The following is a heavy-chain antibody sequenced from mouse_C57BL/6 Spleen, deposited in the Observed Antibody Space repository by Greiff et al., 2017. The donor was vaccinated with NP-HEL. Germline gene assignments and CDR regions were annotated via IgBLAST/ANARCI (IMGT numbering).Heavy chain of an antibody. CDR3: ARQSYYGSSYVPYFDY. Sequence: QVQLKESGAELVKPGASVKLSCKASGYTFTEYTIHWVKQRSGQGLEWIGWFYPGSGSIKYNEKFKDKATLTADKSSSTVYMELSRLTSEDSAVYFCARQSYYGSSYVPYFDYWGQGTTLTVSS. CDR2: FYPGSGSI. CDR1: GYTFTEYT. V-gene: IGHV1-62-2*01. D-gene: IGHD1-1*01. J-gene: IGHJ2*01.